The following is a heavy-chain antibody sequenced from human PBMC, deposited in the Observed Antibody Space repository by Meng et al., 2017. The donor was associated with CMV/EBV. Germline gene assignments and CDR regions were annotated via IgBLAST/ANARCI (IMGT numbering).Heavy chain of an antibody. CDR1: GGTFSSYA. V-gene: IGHV1-69*12. J-gene: IGHJ4*02. Sequence: QVQVVASGGEVKKPGSSVKVFCKASGGTFSSYAISWVRQAPGQGLEWMGGIIPIFGTANYAQKFQGRVTITADESTSTAYMELSSLRSEDTAVYYCARNQPSRGWSHEDYWGQGTLVTVSS. CDR2: IIPIFGTA. D-gene: IGHD2-15*01. CDR3: ARNQPSRGWSHEDY.